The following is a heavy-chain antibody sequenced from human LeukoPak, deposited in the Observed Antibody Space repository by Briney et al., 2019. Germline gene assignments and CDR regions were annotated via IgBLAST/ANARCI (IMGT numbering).Heavy chain of an antibody. D-gene: IGHD5-24*01. CDR2: INPNSGGT. V-gene: IGHV1-2*02. CDR3: ARDTRSSYLQYYFDY. CDR1: GYTFTGYY. J-gene: IGHJ4*02. Sequence: ASVKVSCKASGYTFTGYYMHWVRQAPGQGLEWMGWINPNSGGTNYAQKFQGRVTMTRDTSISTAYMELSRLGYDDTAVYYCARDTRSSYLQYYFDYWGQGTLVTVSS.